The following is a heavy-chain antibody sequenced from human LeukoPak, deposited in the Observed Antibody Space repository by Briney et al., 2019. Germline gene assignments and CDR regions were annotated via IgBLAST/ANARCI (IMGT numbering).Heavy chain of an antibody. CDR1: GFTFSSYW. D-gene: IGHD2-2*02. V-gene: IGHV3-7*01. CDR3: ARDEYQLLYTDYYFDY. CDR2: IKQDGSEK. J-gene: IGHJ4*02. Sequence: PGGSLRLSCAASGFTFSSYWMSWVRQAPGKGLEWVANIKQDGSEKYYVDSVKGRFTISRDNAKNSLYLQMNSLRAEDTAVYYCARDEYQLLYTDYYFDYWGQGTLVTVSS.